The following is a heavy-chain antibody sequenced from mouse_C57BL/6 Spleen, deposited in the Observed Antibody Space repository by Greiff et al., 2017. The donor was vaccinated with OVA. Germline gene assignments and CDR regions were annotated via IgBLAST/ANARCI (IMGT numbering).Heavy chain of an antibody. Sequence: EVKVEESGGGLVQPGGSLKLSCAASGFTFSDYYMYWVRQTPEKRLEWVAYISNGGGSTYYPDTVKGRFTISRDNAKNTLYLQMSRLKSEDTAIDYCAIHKGGSGYSAMDYWGQGTSVTVSS. CDR1: GFTFSDYY. V-gene: IGHV5-12*01. D-gene: IGHD3-2*02. J-gene: IGHJ4*01. CDR2: ISNGGGST. CDR3: AIHKGGSGYSAMDY.